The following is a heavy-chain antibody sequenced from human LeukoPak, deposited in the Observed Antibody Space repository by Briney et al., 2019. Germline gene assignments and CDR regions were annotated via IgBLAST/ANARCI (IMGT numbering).Heavy chain of an antibody. CDR3: AKDRSGMGYYFDF. D-gene: IGHD1-26*01. V-gene: IGHV3-30*02. CDR1: GFTFSSYG. Sequence: GGSLRLSCAASGFTFSSYGMHWVRQAPGKGLEWVAFIRYDGSNKYYADSVKGRFTISRDNSKNTLYLQMDSLRAEDTAVYYCAKDRSGMGYYFDFWGQGTLVTVSS. J-gene: IGHJ4*02. CDR2: IRYDGSNK.